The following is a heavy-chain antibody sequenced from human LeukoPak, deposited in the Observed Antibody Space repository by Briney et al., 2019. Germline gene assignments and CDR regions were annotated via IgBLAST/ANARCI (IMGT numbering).Heavy chain of an antibody. CDR3: AKADAYSRSFLADY. Sequence: GGSLRLSCAASGFTFSSYDMHWVRQAPGKGLEWVAVIFYDGNNKYYADSVKGRFTISRDNAKNTLYLQMNSLRPEDTAVYYCAKADAYSRSFLADYWGLGTLVTVSS. CDR2: IFYDGNNK. D-gene: IGHD6-6*01. V-gene: IGHV3-30*18. CDR1: GFTFSSYD. J-gene: IGHJ4*02.